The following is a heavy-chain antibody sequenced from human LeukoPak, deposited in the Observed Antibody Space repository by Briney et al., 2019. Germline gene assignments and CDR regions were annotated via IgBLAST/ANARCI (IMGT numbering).Heavy chain of an antibody. Sequence: GGSLRLSCAASGFTFSSYAMHWVRQAPGKGLEWVAVISYDGSNKYYADSVKGRFTISRDNSKNTLDLQMNSLRAEDTAAYYCARGLGMDYYYYSMDVWGQGTTVTVSS. D-gene: IGHD5-24*01. CDR2: ISYDGSNK. CDR3: ARGLGMDYYYYSMDV. V-gene: IGHV3-30-3*01. J-gene: IGHJ6*02. CDR1: GFTFSSYA.